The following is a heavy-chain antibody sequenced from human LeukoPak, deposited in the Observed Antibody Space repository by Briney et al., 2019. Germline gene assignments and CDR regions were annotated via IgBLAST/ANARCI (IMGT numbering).Heavy chain of an antibody. Sequence: GGSLRLSCAASGFTFSSYSMNWVRQAPGKGLEWVSSISSSSSYIYYADSVKGRFTISRDNAKNSLYLQMNSLRSEDTAVYYCARDGYYDILTGYYPNWFDPWGQGTLVTVSS. CDR3: ARDGYYDILTGYYPNWFDP. D-gene: IGHD3-9*01. CDR2: ISSSSSYI. V-gene: IGHV3-21*04. J-gene: IGHJ5*02. CDR1: GFTFSSYS.